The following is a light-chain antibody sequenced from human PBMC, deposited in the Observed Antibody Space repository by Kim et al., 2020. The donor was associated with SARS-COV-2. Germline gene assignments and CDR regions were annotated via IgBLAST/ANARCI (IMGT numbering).Light chain of an antibody. Sequence: SASVGDRVTITCRGSQSISAWLAWYQQKPGKAPKLLIYDGSSLKSGVPSRFSGSGSGTEFTLTISSLQPDDFATYYCQQYDSYSTTVGQGTKLEI. CDR2: DGS. J-gene: IGKJ2*01. CDR3: QQYDSYSTT. V-gene: IGKV1-5*01. CDR1: QSISAW.